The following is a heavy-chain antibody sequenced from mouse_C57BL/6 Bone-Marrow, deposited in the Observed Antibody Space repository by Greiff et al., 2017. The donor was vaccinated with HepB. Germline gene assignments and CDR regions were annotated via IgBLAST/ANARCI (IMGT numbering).Heavy chain of an antibody. D-gene: IGHD1-1*01. V-gene: IGHV1-72*01. CDR1: GYTFTSYW. J-gene: IGHJ1*03. CDR2: IDPNSGGT. CDR3: GRWGYGSSYWYFDV. Sequence: QVQLQQPGAELVKPGASVKLSCKASGYTFTSYWMHWVKQRPGRGLEWIGRIDPNSGGTKYKEKFKSKATLTVDTPASTAYLQLSSLTSEDSAVYYCGRWGYGSSYWYFDVWGRGTTVTVSS.